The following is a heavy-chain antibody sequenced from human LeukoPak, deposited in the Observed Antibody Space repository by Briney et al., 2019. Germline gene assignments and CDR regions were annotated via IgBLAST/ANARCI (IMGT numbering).Heavy chain of an antibody. J-gene: IGHJ4*02. CDR2: INAGNGNT. Sequence: ASVKVSCKASGYTFTSYAMHWVRQAPGQRLEWMGWINAGNGNTKYSQKFQGRVTITRDTSASTAYMELSSLRSEDTAVYYCARDSSYDFWSGYYGNFDYWGQGTLVTVSS. CDR1: GYTFTSYA. V-gene: IGHV1-3*01. D-gene: IGHD3-3*01. CDR3: ARDSSYDFWSGYYGNFDY.